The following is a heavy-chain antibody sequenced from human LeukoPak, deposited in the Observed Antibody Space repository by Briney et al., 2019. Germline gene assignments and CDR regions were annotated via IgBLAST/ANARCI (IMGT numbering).Heavy chain of an antibody. V-gene: IGHV3-9*03. CDR1: GFTFDDYA. Sequence: GGSLRLSCAASGFTFDDYAMHWVRQAPGKGLEWVSGISWNSGSIGYADSVKGRFTISRDNAKNSLYLQMNSLRAEDMALYYCAKSRYYYDSSRSAFDIWGQGTMVTVSS. J-gene: IGHJ3*02. CDR3: AKSRYYYDSSRSAFDI. CDR2: ISWNSGSI. D-gene: IGHD3-22*01.